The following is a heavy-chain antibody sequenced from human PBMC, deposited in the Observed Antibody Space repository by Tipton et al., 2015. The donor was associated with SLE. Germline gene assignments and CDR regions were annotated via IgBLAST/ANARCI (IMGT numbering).Heavy chain of an antibody. CDR3: ARHLDGTYGSHAFDI. CDR2: IYTSGST. V-gene: IGHV4-61*09. D-gene: IGHD1-26*01. CDR1: GGSISSGSYY. J-gene: IGHJ3*02. Sequence: TLSLTCTVSGGSISSGSYYWSWIRQSAGTGLEWIGHIYTSGSTNYNPPLKSRVTISVDTPNNQFSLHLRSVTAADTAVYYCARHLDGTYGSHAFDIWGQGTMVTVSS.